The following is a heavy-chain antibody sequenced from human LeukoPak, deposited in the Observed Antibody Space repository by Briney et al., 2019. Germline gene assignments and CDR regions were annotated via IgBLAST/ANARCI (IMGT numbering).Heavy chain of an antibody. CDR3: ARDPRAGGYSDRPDAFDI. D-gene: IGHD3-16*01. CDR1: GYTFTGYY. Sequence: ASVKVSCKASGYTFTGYYMHWVRQAPGQGLEWMGWINPDSGDINYGQRFQDRVIMTRDSSISTAFMELSGLTSDDTAVYYCARDPRAGGYSDRPDAFDIWGLGTMVTVSS. J-gene: IGHJ3*02. V-gene: IGHV1-2*02. CDR2: INPDSGDI.